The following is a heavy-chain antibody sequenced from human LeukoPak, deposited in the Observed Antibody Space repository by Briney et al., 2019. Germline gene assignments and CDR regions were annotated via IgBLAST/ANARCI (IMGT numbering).Heavy chain of an antibody. D-gene: IGHD2-21*01. J-gene: IGHJ4*02. CDR2: IYYSGAT. CDR1: GGSITRSNYY. CDR3: AGLGDGRTFDS. V-gene: IGHV4-39*07. Sequence: SETLSLACTVSGGSITRSNYYWGWIRQPPGKGPEWIGSIYYSGATFYNPSLKSRVTISVDTSKNQFSLKLSSVTAADTAVYYCAGLGDGRTFDSWGQGTLVTVSS.